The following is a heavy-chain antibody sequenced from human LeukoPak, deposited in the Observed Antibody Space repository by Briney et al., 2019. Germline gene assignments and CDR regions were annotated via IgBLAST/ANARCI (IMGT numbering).Heavy chain of an antibody. Sequence: KPSETLSLTCTVSGGSISSYCWSWIRQPPGKGLEWIGYIYYSGSTNYNPSLKSRVTISVDTSKNQFSLKLSSVTAADTAVYYYARVRTSSPVEYYMDVWGKGTTVTVSS. D-gene: IGHD2-2*01. J-gene: IGHJ6*03. V-gene: IGHV4-59*01. CDR3: ARVRTSSPVEYYMDV. CDR2: IYYSGST. CDR1: GGSISSYC.